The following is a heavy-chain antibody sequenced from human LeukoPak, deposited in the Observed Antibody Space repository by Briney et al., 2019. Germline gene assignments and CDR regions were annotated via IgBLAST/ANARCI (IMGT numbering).Heavy chain of an antibody. J-gene: IGHJ4*02. D-gene: IGHD3-10*01. Sequence: GGSLRLSCAASGLTFSSSAVSWVRQAPGKGLECVSAISGSGGNTYYADSVKGRFTTSRDNANNTLYLQMNSLRAEDTAVYYCLFGSGSYYTAFEYWGQGALVTVSS. CDR1: GLTFSSSA. CDR2: ISGSGGNT. CDR3: LFGSGSYYTAFEY. V-gene: IGHV3-23*01.